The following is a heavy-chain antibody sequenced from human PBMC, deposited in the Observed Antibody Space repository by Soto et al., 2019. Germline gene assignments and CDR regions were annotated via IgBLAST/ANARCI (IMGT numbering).Heavy chain of an antibody. V-gene: IGHV1-2*02. J-gene: IGHJ6*02. CDR1: GYTFTGYY. CDR2: INPNSGGT. D-gene: IGHD3-3*01. Sequence: EASVKVSCKASGYTFTGYYMHWVRQAPGQGLEWMGWINPNSGGTNYAQKFQGRVTMTRDTSISTAYMELSRLRSDDTAVYYCARDRSVLRFLEWPSTGLDVWGQGTTVTVSS. CDR3: ARDRSVLRFLEWPSTGLDV.